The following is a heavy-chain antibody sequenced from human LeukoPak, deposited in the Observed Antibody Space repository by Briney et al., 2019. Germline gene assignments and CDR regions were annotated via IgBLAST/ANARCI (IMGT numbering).Heavy chain of an antibody. V-gene: IGHV3-11*06. D-gene: IGHD6-19*01. CDR2: ISSSSTYT. CDR1: GFTFSDYY. Sequence: GGSLRLSCATSGFTFSDYYMSWIRQAPGKGLEWVSYISSSSTYTNYADSVKGRFTISRDNAKNSLYLQMNSLRVEDTAVYYCASSNGWAFDYWGQGTPVTVSS. J-gene: IGHJ4*02. CDR3: ASSNGWAFDY.